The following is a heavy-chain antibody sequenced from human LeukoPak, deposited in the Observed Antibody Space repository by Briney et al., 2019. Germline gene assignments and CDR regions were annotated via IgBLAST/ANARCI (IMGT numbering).Heavy chain of an antibody. CDR2: ISGSGGST. V-gene: IGHV3-23*01. D-gene: IGHD3-3*01. CDR3: AKPFYDFWSGYSEYYFDY. CDR1: GFTFSNYA. Sequence: PGGSLRLSCAASGFTFSNYAMSWVRQAPGKGLEWVSAISGSGGSTYYADSVKGRFTISRDNSKNTLYLRMNSLRAEDTAVYYCAKPFYDFWSGYSEYYFDYRGQGTLVTVSS. J-gene: IGHJ4*02.